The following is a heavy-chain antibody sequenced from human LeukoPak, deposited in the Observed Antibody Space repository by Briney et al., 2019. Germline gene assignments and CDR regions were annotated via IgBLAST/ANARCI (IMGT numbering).Heavy chain of an antibody. D-gene: IGHD3-22*01. CDR1: GGSISSHY. V-gene: IGHV4-59*11. CDR2: IYYSGST. J-gene: IGHJ4*02. Sequence: SETLSLTCTVSGGSISSHYWSWIRQPPGKGLEWIGYIYYSGSTNYNPSLKSRVTISVDTSKNQFSLKLSSVTAADTAVYFCARGGYFDSSGYSLLGRGQGTLVTVSS. CDR3: ARGGYFDSSGYSLLG.